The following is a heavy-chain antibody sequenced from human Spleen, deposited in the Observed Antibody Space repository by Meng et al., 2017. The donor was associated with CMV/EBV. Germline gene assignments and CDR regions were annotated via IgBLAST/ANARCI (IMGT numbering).Heavy chain of an antibody. CDR3: ARGGSWGWVI. Sequence: GGSLRLSCAVSGFPFSSHTMNWVRQAPGKGLEWVSSIGYRSGYIYYADSVKGRFTISRENAKNSMFLQMNSLRAGDTAVYYCARGGSWGWVIWGQGTMVTVSS. V-gene: IGHV3-21*06. CDR1: GFPFSSHT. CDR2: IGYRSGYI. J-gene: IGHJ3*02. D-gene: IGHD6-13*01.